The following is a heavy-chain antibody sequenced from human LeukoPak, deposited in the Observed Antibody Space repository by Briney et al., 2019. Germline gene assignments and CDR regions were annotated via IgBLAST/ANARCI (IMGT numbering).Heavy chain of an antibody. CDR1: GFTFSSYT. J-gene: IGHJ6*01. D-gene: IGHD3-22*01. Sequence: GGSLRLSCAVSGFTFSSYTMNWVRQAPGKGLEWVASVCSSSSCKYYADSMKGRFTISRDNPKNSLYLAMNSLRAEDTAVYYCAREGIVFGYDRAMDCWGQGTTVTVPS. CDR2: VCSSSSCK. V-gene: IGHV3-21*01. CDR3: AREGIVFGYDRAMDC.